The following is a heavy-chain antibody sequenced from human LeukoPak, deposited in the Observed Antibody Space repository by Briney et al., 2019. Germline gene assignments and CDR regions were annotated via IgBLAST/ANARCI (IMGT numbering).Heavy chain of an antibody. Sequence: GRSLRLSCAASGFTFSSYGMHWVRQAPGKGLEWVSAISGSGGSTYYAGSVKGRFTISRDNSKNTLYLQMNSLRAEDTAVYYCAKASNTVVITWCVYWGQGTLVTVSS. D-gene: IGHD3-22*01. CDR1: GFTFSSYG. J-gene: IGHJ4*02. CDR2: ISGSGGST. CDR3: AKASNTVVITWCVY. V-gene: IGHV3-23*01.